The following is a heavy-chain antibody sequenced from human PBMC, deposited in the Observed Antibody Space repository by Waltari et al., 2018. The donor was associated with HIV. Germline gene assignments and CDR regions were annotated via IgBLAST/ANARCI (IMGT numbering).Heavy chain of an antibody. J-gene: IGHJ5*02. Sequence: QVQLQESGPGLVKPSQTLSLTCPVSGGSIRSGSYSRSWIRQPAGKGLEWIGRIYTSGSTNYNPSLKSRVTISVDTSKNQFSLKLSSVTAADTAVYYCARGEGHYYWFDPWGQGTLVTVSS. D-gene: IGHD3-22*01. CDR1: GGSIRSGSYS. V-gene: IGHV4-61*02. CDR3: ARGEGHYYWFDP. CDR2: IYTSGST.